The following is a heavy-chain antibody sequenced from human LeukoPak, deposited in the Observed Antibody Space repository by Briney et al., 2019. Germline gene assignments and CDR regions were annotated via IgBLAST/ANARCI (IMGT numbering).Heavy chain of an antibody. CDR1: GDSVSSNSAA. D-gene: IGHD5-18*01. CDR3: ARDRNGYSYGYFYYYYGMDV. V-gene: IGHV6-1*01. J-gene: IGHJ6*02. Sequence: SQTLSLTCAISGDSVSSNSAAWNWIRQSPSRGLEWLGRTYYRSKWYNDYAVSVKSRITINPDTSKNQFSLQLNSVTPEDTAVYYCARDRNGYSYGYFYYYYGMDVWGQGTTVTVSS. CDR2: TYYRSKWYN.